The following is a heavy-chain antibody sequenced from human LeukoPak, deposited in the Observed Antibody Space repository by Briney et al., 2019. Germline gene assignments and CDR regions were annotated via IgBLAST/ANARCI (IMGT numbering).Heavy chain of an antibody. CDR2: ISPTGSTT. CDR3: ARGPNSNWSGLDF. D-gene: IGHD6-6*01. V-gene: IGHV3-74*01. Sequence: GGSLRLSCTASGFPFSGHWMHWARQLPGKGLVWVSRISPTGSTTSYADSVKGRFTVSRDNAKNTLYLQVNNLRAEDTAVYYCARGPNSNWSGLDFWGQGTLLTISS. J-gene: IGHJ4*02. CDR1: GFPFSGHW.